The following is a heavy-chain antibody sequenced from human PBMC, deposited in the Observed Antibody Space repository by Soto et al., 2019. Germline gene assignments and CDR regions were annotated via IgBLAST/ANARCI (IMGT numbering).Heavy chain of an antibody. CDR3: ARRHGSGWCRGADYYYGMDV. Sequence: GASLKISCKGSGYSFTSYWISWVRQMPGKGLEWMGRIDPSDSYTNYSPSFQGHVTISADTSISTAYLQWSSLKASDTAMYYCARRHGSGWCRGADYYYGMDVWGQGTTVNVSS. D-gene: IGHD6-19*01. V-gene: IGHV5-10-1*01. J-gene: IGHJ6*02. CDR2: IDPSDSYT. CDR1: GYSFTSYW.